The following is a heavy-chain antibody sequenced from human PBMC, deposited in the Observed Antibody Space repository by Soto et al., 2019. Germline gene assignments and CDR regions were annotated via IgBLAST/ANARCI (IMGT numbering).Heavy chain of an antibody. V-gene: IGHV6-1*01. CDR1: GDSVSSNSAA. J-gene: IGHJ4*02. CDR2: TYYRSKWYN. Sequence: SQTLSLTCAISGDSVSSNSAAWNWIRQSPSRGLEWLGRTYYRSKWYNDYAVSVKSRITINPDTSKNQFSLQLNSVTPEDTAVYYCARVVRYYYGSGSLPTFDYWGQGTLVTVSS. CDR3: ARVVRYYYGSGSLPTFDY. D-gene: IGHD3-10*01.